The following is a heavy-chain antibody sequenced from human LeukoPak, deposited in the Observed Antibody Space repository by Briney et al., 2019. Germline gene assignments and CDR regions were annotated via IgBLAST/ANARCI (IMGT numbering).Heavy chain of an antibody. D-gene: IGHD1-26*01. CDR1: GYTFTSYY. Sequence: ASVKVSCKASGYTFTSYYMHWVRQAPGQGLEWMGVINPNGGSTSYAQKFQGGVTMTRDTSTRTVYMELSSLRFEDTAVYYCARDPSGSWQWFDYWGQGTLVTVSS. CDR2: INPNGGST. V-gene: IGHV1-46*01. J-gene: IGHJ4*02. CDR3: ARDPSGSWQWFDY.